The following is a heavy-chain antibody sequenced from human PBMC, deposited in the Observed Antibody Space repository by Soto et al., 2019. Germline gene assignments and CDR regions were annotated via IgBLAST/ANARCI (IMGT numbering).Heavy chain of an antibody. D-gene: IGHD4-17*01. J-gene: IGHJ4*02. Sequence: QVQLVESGGGVVQPGRSLRLSCAASGFTFSSYGMHWVRQAPGKGLEWVAVIWYDGSNKYYADSVKGRFTISRDNSKNTLYLQMNSLRAEDTAVYYCAREEGVGYGDSPIFDYWGQGTLVTVSS. CDR1: GFTFSSYG. CDR3: AREEGVGYGDSPIFDY. CDR2: IWYDGSNK. V-gene: IGHV3-33*01.